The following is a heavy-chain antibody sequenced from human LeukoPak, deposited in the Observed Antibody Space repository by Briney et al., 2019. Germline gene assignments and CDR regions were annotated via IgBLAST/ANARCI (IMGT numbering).Heavy chain of an antibody. CDR1: GFTFDDYA. Sequence: GRSLRLSCAASGFTFDDYAMHWVRQAPGKGLEWVSGISWNSGSIGYADSVKGRFTISRDNAKNSLYLQMNSLRAEDTALYYCAQGSAFEIWGQGTMVTVSS. V-gene: IGHV3-9*01. J-gene: IGHJ3*02. CDR2: ISWNSGSI. CDR3: AQGSAFEI.